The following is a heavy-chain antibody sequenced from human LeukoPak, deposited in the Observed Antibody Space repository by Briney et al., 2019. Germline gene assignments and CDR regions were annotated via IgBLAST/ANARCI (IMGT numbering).Heavy chain of an antibody. J-gene: IGHJ4*02. CDR3: AKDVVGQQWLENY. D-gene: IGHD6-19*01. CDR2: IQYDGSNK. Sequence: GSLRLSCAASDFTFSTYGMHWVRQAPGKGLEWVAFIQYDGSNKLYGDSVKGRFTISRDNSKNTLYLQMNSLRPEDTAVYYCAKDVVGQQWLENYWGQGTLVTVSS. CDR1: DFTFSTYG. V-gene: IGHV3-30*02.